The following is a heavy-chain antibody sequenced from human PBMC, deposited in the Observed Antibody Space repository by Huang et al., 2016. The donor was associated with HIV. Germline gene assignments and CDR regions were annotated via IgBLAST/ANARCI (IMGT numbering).Heavy chain of an antibody. CDR2: SYYSGST. CDR1: GGSISSSSYY. D-gene: IGHD2-8*01. CDR3: ARVGYCTNGVCYKGYYYYYMDV. V-gene: IGHV4-39*01. J-gene: IGHJ6*03. Sequence: QLQLQESGPGLVKPSETLSLTCTVSGGSISSSSYYWGWIRQPPGKGLEWIGRSYYSGSTYYNPSLKSRVTISVDTSKNQFSLKLSSVTAADTAVYYCARVGYCTNGVCYKGYYYYYMDVWGKGTTVTVSS.